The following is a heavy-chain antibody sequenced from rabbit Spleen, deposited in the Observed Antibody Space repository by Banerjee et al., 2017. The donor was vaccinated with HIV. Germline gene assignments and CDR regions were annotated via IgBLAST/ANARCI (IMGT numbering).Heavy chain of an antibody. CDR1: GVSFSSNHY. CDR3: ARDSGSSFSSYGMDL. J-gene: IGHJ6*01. Sequence: QEHLKESGGGLVQPGGSLTLTCTASGVSFSSNHYMCWVRQAPGKGLEWIACIDGGSSAFSYFASWAKGRFTISKTSSTTVTLQMTSLTAADTATYFCARDSGSSFSSYGMDLWGQGTLVTVS. D-gene: IGHD8-1*01. CDR2: IDGGSSAFS. V-gene: IGHV1S45*01.